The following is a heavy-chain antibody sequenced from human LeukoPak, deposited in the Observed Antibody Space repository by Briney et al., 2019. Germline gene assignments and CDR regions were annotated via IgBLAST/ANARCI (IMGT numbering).Heavy chain of an antibody. J-gene: IGHJ5*02. CDR1: GFTFGDYA. V-gene: IGHV3-49*03. CDR3: TSVRVVPAEVHWFDP. Sequence: PGGSLRLSCTASGFTFGDYAMSWFRQAPGKGLEGVGFIRSKAYGGTTEYAASVRGRFTISRDDSKSIAYLQMNSLKTEDTAVYYCTSVRVVPAEVHWFDPWGQGTLVTVSS. CDR2: IRSKAYGGTT. D-gene: IGHD2-2*01.